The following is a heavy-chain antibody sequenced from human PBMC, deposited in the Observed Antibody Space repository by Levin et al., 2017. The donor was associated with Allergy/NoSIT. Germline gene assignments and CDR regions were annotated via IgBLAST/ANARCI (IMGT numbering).Heavy chain of an antibody. V-gene: IGHV4-39*01. J-gene: IGHJ3*02. CDR1: GGSISSRSYY. CDR3: ARQRRNCSGSTCYSVNFEDAFDI. D-gene: IGHD2-15*01. Sequence: PSETLSLTCTVSGGSISSRSYYWGWIRQPPGKGLEWIGSIYYSGSTYQSPSLKSRLAISVDTPKNQFSLKLSSVTAADTAVYYCARQRRNCSGSTCYSVNFEDAFDIWGQGTMVTVPS. CDR2: IYYSGST.